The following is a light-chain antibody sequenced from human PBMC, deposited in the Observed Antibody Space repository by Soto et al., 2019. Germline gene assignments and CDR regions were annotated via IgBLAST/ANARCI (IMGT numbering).Light chain of an antibody. CDR1: SSNIGSNT. J-gene: IGLJ2*01. CDR3: TAWDDSLNGVV. V-gene: IGLV1-44*01. Sequence: QAVVTQPPSASGTPGQRVTISCSGSSSNIGSNTVNWYQQLPGTAPKLLIYSNNQRPSGVPDRFSGSKSGTSASLAISGLPSEDAAAYYCTAWDDSLNGVVFGGGTKLTVL. CDR2: SNN.